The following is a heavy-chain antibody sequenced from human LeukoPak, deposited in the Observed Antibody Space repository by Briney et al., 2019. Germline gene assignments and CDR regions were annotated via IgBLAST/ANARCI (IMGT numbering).Heavy chain of an antibody. D-gene: IGHD6-13*01. CDR3: AGDEGIAAAGREVNWFDP. J-gene: IGHJ5*02. V-gene: IGHV1-46*01. Sequence: ASVKVSCKASGYTFTSYYMHWVRQAPGQGLEWMGIINPSGGSTSYAQKFQGRVTMTRDTSTSTVYMELSSLRSEDTAVYYCAGDEGIAAAGREVNWFDPWGQGTLVTVSS. CDR2: INPSGGST. CDR1: GYTFTSYY.